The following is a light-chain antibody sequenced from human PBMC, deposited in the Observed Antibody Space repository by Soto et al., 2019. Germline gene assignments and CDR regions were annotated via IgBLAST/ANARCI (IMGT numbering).Light chain of an antibody. Sequence: QSALTQLPSASGSPGQSVTISCTGTSSDVGGYNYVSWYQQHPGKAPKLMIYEVSKRPSGVPDRFSGSKSGNTASLTVSGLQAEDEADYYCSSYAGSNNRVFGTGTKLTVL. CDR2: EVS. V-gene: IGLV2-8*01. J-gene: IGLJ1*01. CDR1: SSDVGGYNY. CDR3: SSYAGSNNRV.